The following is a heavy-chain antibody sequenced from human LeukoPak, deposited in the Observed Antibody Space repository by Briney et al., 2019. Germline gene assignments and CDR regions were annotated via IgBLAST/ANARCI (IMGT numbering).Heavy chain of an antibody. V-gene: IGHV4-59*01. CDR3: ARGTDRMGYFFDY. J-gene: IGHJ4*02. CDR2: IYYTGNT. Sequence: SETLSLTCTVSGGSISNYYWSWIRQPPGKGLEWMGYIYYTGNTNYYPSIKSRFPTSVDTSKNQFSLKLSSVTAADTAVYYCARGTDRMGYFFDYWGQGTLVTVSS. CDR1: GGSISNYY. D-gene: IGHD2-8*01.